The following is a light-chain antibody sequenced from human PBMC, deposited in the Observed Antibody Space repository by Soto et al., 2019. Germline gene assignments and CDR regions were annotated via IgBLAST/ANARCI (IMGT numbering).Light chain of an antibody. CDR3: QQYNSYPYT. CDR1: QSISSW. J-gene: IGKJ2*01. CDR2: KGS. Sequence: DIQMTQSPSTLSASIGDRVTITCRASQSISSWLAWYQQKPGKAPKLLIYKGSSLESGVPSRFSGSGSGTEVTPTISSLQPDDFATYYCQQYNSYPYTFGQGTELEIK. V-gene: IGKV1-5*03.